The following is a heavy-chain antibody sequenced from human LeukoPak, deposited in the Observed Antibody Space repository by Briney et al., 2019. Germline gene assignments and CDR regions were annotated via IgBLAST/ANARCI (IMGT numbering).Heavy chain of an antibody. V-gene: IGHV4-38-2*02. CDR1: GYSVSSGYY. J-gene: IGHJ3*02. Sequence: SETMSLTCTVSGYSVSSGYYWGWIRQPPGKGLEWIGNIYHSGSTYYNPSLKSRVTISVDTSKNQFSLMLSSLTAADTAVYYCAREGWFDAFDIWGQGTMVTVSS. CDR3: AREGWFDAFDI. CDR2: IYHSGST. D-gene: IGHD2-15*01.